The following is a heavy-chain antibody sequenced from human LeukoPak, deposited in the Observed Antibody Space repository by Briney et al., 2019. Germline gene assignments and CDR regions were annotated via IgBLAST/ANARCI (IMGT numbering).Heavy chain of an antibody. J-gene: IGHJ5*02. CDR3: VTDENAYSYGA. V-gene: IGHV3-15*01. Sequence: GGSLSLSCAASGVTFITAGRTWVRQAQAKGLEWFARIKSNAEGGTSDSAAPVEGRFTIYIDDSKVTLFLQMKSLKVEDTAVYYSVTDENAYSYGAWGQGTLVSVSS. CDR1: GVTFITAG. D-gene: IGHD2-21*01. CDR2: IKSNAEGGTS.